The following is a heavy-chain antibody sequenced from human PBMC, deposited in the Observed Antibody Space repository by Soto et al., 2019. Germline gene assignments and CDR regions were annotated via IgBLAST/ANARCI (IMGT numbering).Heavy chain of an antibody. CDR3: ATGPGGGGY. CDR2: IYSGGYT. Sequence: EVQLVESGGGLIQPGGSLRLSCAVSGFTVSNNYMSWVRQAPGKGLEGVSVIYSGGYTAYGDSVKGRFTISRDNSNKHLFLKKKRLSAAHAAVFYWATGPGGGGYWGQGTLVTVSS. D-gene: IGHD3-10*01. J-gene: IGHJ4*02. CDR1: GFTVSNNY. V-gene: IGHV3-53*01.